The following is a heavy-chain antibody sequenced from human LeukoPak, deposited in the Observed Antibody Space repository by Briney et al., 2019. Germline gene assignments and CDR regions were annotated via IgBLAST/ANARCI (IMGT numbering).Heavy chain of an antibody. Sequence: SETLSLTCAVYGGSFSGYYWSWIRQPPGKGLEWIGEINHSGSTNYNPSLKSRFTISVDTSNNQFSLEVSSVTAADTAVYYCARVGTSSGWFDPWGQGTLLSVSS. D-gene: IGHD6-6*01. CDR2: INHSGST. CDR3: ARVGTSSGWFDP. V-gene: IGHV4-34*01. J-gene: IGHJ5*02. CDR1: GGSFSGYY.